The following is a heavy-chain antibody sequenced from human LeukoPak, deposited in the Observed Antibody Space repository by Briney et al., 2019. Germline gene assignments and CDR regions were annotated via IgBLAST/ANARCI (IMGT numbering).Heavy chain of an antibody. CDR1: GGSISSYY. V-gene: IGHV4-59*01. J-gene: IGHJ4*02. Sequence: PSETLSLTCTVSGGSISSYYWSWIRQPPGKRLEWIGHIYYSGSTNYNPSLKSRVTISVDTSKNQYSLKLSSVTAADTAVYYCASRSSIWSGYQDTLYYFDSWGQGTLVTVSS. CDR3: ASRSSIWSGYQDTLYYFDS. D-gene: IGHD3-3*01. CDR2: IYYSGST.